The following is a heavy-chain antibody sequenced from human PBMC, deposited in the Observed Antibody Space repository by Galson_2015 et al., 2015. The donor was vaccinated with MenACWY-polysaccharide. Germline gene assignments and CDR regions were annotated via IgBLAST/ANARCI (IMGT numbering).Heavy chain of an antibody. D-gene: IGHD3-10*01. CDR1: GGSISTYS. J-gene: IGHJ4*02. CDR3: ARDPGE. V-gene: IGHV4-4*07. CDR2: IHRSGST. Sequence: ETLSLTCTVSGGSISTYSWSWIRQPAGKGLEWLGRIHRSGSTDYNASLKSRLTLSADTSKNQFSLKLRSVSAADTAVYYCARDPGEWGQGTLVAVSS.